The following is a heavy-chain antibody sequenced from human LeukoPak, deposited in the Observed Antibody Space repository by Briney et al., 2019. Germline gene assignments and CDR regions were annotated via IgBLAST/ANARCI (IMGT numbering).Heavy chain of an antibody. J-gene: IGHJ4*02. D-gene: IGHD3-3*01. V-gene: IGHV3-74*01. CDR2: INSDGSST. CDR3: ARGPPYYDFWSGYSDY. CDR1: GFTFSSYW. Sequence: PGGSLRLSCAASGFTFSSYWMHLVRQAPGKGLVWVSRINSDGSSTSYADSVKGRFTISKDNAKNTLYLQMNGLRAEDTAVYYCARGPPYYDFWSGYSDYWGQGTLVTVSS.